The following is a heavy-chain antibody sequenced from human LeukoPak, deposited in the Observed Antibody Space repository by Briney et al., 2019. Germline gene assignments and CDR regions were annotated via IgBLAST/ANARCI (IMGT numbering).Heavy chain of an antibody. Sequence: ASETLSLTCTVSGGSISSYYWSWIRQPPGKGLEWIGYIYYSGSTNYNPSLKSRVTISVDTSKNQFSLKLSSVTAADTAVYYCAALNVVITSWYFDLRGQGTLVTVSS. V-gene: IGHV4-59*01. CDR3: AALNVVITSWYFDL. D-gene: IGHD3-22*01. CDR1: GGSISSYY. J-gene: IGHJ2*01. CDR2: IYYSGST.